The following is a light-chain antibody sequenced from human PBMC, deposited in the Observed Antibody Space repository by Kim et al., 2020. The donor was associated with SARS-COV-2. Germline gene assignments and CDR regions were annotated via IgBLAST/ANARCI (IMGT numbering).Light chain of an antibody. CDR3: QQYNNWPIT. Sequence: EIVMTQSPATLSVSPGERATLSCRASQSINNNLAWYQQNPGQAPRLLIYDASTRATGIPARFSGSGSGSEFTLTISSLQSEDFAVYYCQQYNNWPITLGQGTRLEI. V-gene: IGKV3-15*01. J-gene: IGKJ5*01. CDR1: QSINNN. CDR2: DAS.